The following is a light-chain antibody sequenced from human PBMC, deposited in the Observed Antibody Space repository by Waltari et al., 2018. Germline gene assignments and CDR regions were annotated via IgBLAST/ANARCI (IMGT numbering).Light chain of an antibody. V-gene: IGLV1-47*01. CDR1: SSNIGSNY. J-gene: IGLJ3*02. Sequence: QSVLTQPPSASGTPGQRVTISCSGSSSNIGSNYVYWYQQLPGTAPKLLIYRNNPAPSGFPDRFLGSKSGTSASLAISGLRSEDEADYYCAAWDDSLSGWVFGGGTKLTVL. CDR3: AAWDDSLSGWV. CDR2: RNN.